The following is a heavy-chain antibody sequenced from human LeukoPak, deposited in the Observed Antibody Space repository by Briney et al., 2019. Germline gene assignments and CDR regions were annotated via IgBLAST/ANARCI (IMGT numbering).Heavy chain of an antibody. V-gene: IGHV4-34*01. CDR1: GGSFSGYY. J-gene: IGHJ4*02. Sequence: SETLSLTCALYGGSFSGYYWSWIRQPPGRGLEWLGEINHSGSTNYNPSLKSRVTISVGTNNNQFSLKLSSVTAADKAVYYCARHSTVLRYFDWLFVGYNYWGQGTLVTVSS. CDR2: INHSGST. D-gene: IGHD3-9*01. CDR3: ARHSTVLRYFDWLFVGYNY.